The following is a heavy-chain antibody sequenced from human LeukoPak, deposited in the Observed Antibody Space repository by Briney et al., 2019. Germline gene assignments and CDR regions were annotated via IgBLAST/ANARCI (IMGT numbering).Heavy chain of an antibody. Sequence: GGSLRLSRAASRFTFSNFAMHWVRQAPGKGLEYVSGISGDGGRTYYADSVKGRFTISRDNSKNTLYVQMGGLRDEDTAVYYCARERYSNYDGDGFDIWGQGTMVTVSS. CDR1: RFTFSNFA. J-gene: IGHJ3*02. CDR3: ARERYSNYDGDGFDI. D-gene: IGHD4-11*01. CDR2: ISGDGGRT. V-gene: IGHV3-64*02.